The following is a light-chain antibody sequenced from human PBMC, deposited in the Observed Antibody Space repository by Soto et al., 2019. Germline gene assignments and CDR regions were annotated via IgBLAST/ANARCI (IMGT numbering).Light chain of an antibody. J-gene: IGKJ4*01. V-gene: IGKV3-15*01. Sequence: ETVMTQSPATLSMSPGERATLSCRASQSLNSDLAWYQQKPGQAPRLLIYGASTRATGIPGRFSGSGSGTEVTLPLRSLPSEEFGIYYFSASNSRPTTFGGGTKVDIK. CDR2: GAS. CDR1: QSLNSD. CDR3: SASNSRPTT.